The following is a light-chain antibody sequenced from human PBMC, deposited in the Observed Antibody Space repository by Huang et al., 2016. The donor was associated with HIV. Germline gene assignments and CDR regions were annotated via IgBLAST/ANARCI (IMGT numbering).Light chain of an antibody. J-gene: IGKJ4*01. Sequence: EIVLTQSPATLSLSPGERATLSCRASPSVSSYVAWYQQKPGQAPRLLIYDAANRANGMPARFSGSGSGTDFTLTISSLGPEDFAVYYCQQRSNWAPITFGGGTKVEIK. CDR3: QQRSNWAPIT. CDR1: PSVSSY. CDR2: DAA. V-gene: IGKV3-11*01.